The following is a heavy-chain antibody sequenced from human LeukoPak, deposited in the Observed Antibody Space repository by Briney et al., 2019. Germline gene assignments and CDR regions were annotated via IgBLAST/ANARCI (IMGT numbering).Heavy chain of an antibody. J-gene: IGHJ4*02. D-gene: IGHD6-13*01. CDR1: GGSISSGGYY. Sequence: SETLSLTCTVSGGSISSGGYYWSWIRQHPGKGLEWIGYIYYSGSTYYNPSLKSRVTISVDTSKNQFSLKLSSVTAADTAVYYCATLPRTLYSSSWYFDYWGQGTLVTVSS. CDR3: ATLPRTLYSSSWYFDY. V-gene: IGHV4-31*03. CDR2: IYYSGST.